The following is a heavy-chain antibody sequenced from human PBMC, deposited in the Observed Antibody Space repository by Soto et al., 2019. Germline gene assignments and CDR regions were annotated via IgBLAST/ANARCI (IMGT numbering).Heavy chain of an antibody. CDR1: GYTFTSYA. CDR3: ARVPRYNWNYAVDY. J-gene: IGHJ4*01. V-gene: IGHV1-3*01. D-gene: IGHD1-7*01. Sequence: ASVKVSCKASGYTFTSYAIHWVCQAPGQRLEWMGWIKPGNGNTRYSQKFQGRVTISRDTSASTAYMEMSSLRFEDTAVYYCARVPRYNWNYAVDYWGHGTLVTVSS. CDR2: IKPGNGNT.